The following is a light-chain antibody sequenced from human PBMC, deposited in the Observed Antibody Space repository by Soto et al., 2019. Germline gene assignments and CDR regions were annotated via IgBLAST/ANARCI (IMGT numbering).Light chain of an antibody. J-gene: IGKJ5*01. CDR3: QQYNNWPLT. V-gene: IGKV3D-15*01. CDR2: GAS. Sequence: EIVLTQSPGPPSLSPGGRATLSCRASQSVSSNYLAWYQQKPGQAPRFLISGASTRATGIPVRFSGSGSGTEFTLTISSLQSEDFAVYYCQQYNNWPLTFGQGTRLEI. CDR1: QSVSSN.